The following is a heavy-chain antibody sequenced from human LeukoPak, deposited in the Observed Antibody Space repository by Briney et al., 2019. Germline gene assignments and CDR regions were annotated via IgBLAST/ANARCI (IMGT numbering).Heavy chain of an antibody. Sequence: SETLSLTCAVHGGSFSGYYWSWIRQPPGKGLEWIGEINHSESTNYNPSLKSRVTISVDTSKNQFSLKLSSVTAADTAVYYCARGGFNIVVVPAATQLPFDYWGQGTLVTVSS. D-gene: IGHD2-2*01. CDR3: ARGGFNIVVVPAATQLPFDY. CDR2: INHSEST. J-gene: IGHJ4*02. V-gene: IGHV4-34*01. CDR1: GGSFSGYY.